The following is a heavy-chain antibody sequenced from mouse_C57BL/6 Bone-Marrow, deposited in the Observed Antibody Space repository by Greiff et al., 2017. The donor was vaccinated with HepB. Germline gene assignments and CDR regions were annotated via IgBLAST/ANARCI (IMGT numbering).Heavy chain of an antibody. CDR1: GFTFSSYA. D-gene: IGHD2-1*01. CDR2: ISDGGSYT. CDR3: ARDGNYWFAY. J-gene: IGHJ3*01. Sequence: EVQRVESGGGLVKPGGSLKLSCAASGFTFSSYAMSWVRQTPEKRLEWVATISDGGSYTYYPDNVKGRFTISRDNAKNNLYLQMSHLKSEDTAMYYCARDGNYWFAYWGQGTLVTVSA. V-gene: IGHV5-4*01.